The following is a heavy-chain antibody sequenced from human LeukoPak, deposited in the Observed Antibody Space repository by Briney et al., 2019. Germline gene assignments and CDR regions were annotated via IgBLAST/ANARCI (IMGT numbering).Heavy chain of an antibody. V-gene: IGHV1-69*13. D-gene: IGHD3-22*01. J-gene: IGHJ4*02. CDR2: IIPIFGTA. Sequence: ASVKVSCKASGGTFSSYAISWVRQAPGQGLEWMGGIIPIFGTANYAQKFQGRVTITADESTSTAYMELSSLRSEDTAVYYCATEKTYYYDSSGYYSHFDYWGQGTLVTVSS. CDR3: ATEKTYYYDSSGYYSHFDY. CDR1: GGTFSSYA.